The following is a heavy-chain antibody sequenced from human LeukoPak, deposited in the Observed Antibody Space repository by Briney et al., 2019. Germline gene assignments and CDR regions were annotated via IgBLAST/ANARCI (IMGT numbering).Heavy chain of an antibody. D-gene: IGHD6-19*01. CDR2: INPNSGGT. CDR1: GYTSTGYY. Sequence: ASVKVSCKASGYTSTGYYMHWVRQAPGQGLKWMGWINPNSGGTNYAQKFQGRVTMTRDTSISTAYMELSRLRSDDTAVYYCATLGYSSGWETDYWGQGTLVTVSS. J-gene: IGHJ4*02. CDR3: ATLGYSSGWETDY. V-gene: IGHV1-2*02.